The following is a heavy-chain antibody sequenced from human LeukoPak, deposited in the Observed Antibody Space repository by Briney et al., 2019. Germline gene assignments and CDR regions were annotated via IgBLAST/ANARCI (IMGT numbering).Heavy chain of an antibody. V-gene: IGHV3-30-3*01. J-gene: IGHJ2*01. CDR1: GFTFSSYA. CDR2: ISYDGSNK. D-gene: IGHD6-13*01. Sequence: PGGSLRLSCAASGFTFSSYAMHWVRQAPGKGLEWVAVISYDGSNKYYADSVKGRFTISRDNSKNTLYLQINSLRAEDTAVYYCARGAGSWRPDWYFDLWGRGTLVTVSS. CDR3: ARGAGSWRPDWYFDL.